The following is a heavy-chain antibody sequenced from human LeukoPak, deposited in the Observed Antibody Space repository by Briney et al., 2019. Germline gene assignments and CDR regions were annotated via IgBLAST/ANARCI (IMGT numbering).Heavy chain of an antibody. V-gene: IGHV3-23*01. CDR3: AKVIDTSIAVASADFDY. CDR2: IDGSGDST. Sequence: PGGSLRLSCAASGFTFRTFAMAWVREAPGKGLQWVSSIDGSGDSTYYADSVKSRFTISRDNSKNTLYLQMNRLRAGDTAVYYCAKVIDTSIAVASADFDYWGQGNLVTVSS. D-gene: IGHD6-19*01. J-gene: IGHJ4*02. CDR1: GFTFRTFA.